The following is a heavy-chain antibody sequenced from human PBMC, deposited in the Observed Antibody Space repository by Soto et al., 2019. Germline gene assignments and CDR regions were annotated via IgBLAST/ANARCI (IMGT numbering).Heavy chain of an antibody. CDR3: ARLRGIVIPAASSDGFDL. V-gene: IGHV1-18*01. CDR2: ISAFSGRT. J-gene: IGHJ3*01. Sequence: ASVKVSCKASGYSFSKYGINWVRQAPGQGLEWVGWISAFSGRTDYAHNFRGRVAMTTDPSTSTVYMELTTLRSADTAMYYCARLRGIVIPAASSDGFDLWGQGTMVTVSS. CDR1: GYSFSKYG. D-gene: IGHD2-2*01.